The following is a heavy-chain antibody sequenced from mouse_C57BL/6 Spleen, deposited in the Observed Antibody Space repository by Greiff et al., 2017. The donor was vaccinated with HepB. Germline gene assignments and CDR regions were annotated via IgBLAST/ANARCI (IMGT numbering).Heavy chain of an antibody. Sequence: QVQLKQSGPELVKPGASVKISCKASGYAFSSSWMNWVKQRPGKGLEWIGRIYPGDGDTNYNGKFKGKATLTADKSSSTACMQLSSLTSEDSAVYFCARNHYYGSSYYFDDWGQGTTLTVSS. J-gene: IGHJ2*01. V-gene: IGHV1-82*01. CDR2: IYPGDGDT. CDR1: GYAFSSSW. D-gene: IGHD1-1*01. CDR3: ARNHYYGSSYYFDD.